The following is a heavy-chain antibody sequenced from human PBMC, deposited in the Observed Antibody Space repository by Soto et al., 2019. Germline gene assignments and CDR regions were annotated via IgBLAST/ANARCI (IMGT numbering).Heavy chain of an antibody. CDR2: ISGSGGST. CDR3: AKDRSVDTRDWFDP. CDR1: GFTFGTYA. V-gene: IGHV3-23*01. J-gene: IGHJ5*02. D-gene: IGHD5-18*01. Sequence: LRLSCAASGFTFGTYAMNWVPQAPGKGLEWVSGISGSGGSTYYTDSVNGRFTISRDNSKNTMYLQMNSLRADDTAVYYCAKDRSVDTRDWFDPWGQGTLVTVSS.